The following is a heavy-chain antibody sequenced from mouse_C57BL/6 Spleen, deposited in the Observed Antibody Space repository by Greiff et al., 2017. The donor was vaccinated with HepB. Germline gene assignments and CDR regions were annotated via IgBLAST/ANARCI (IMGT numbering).Heavy chain of an antibody. D-gene: IGHD2-4*01. J-gene: IGHJ1*03. CDR2: INPNNGGT. CDR1: GYTFTDYN. CDR3: AREEYDYGYFDV. V-gene: IGHV1-22*01. Sequence: VQLQQSGPELVKPGASVKMSCKASGYTFTDYNMHWVKQSHGKSLEWIGYINPNNGGTSYNQKFKGKATLTVNKSSITAYMELRSLTSEDSAVYYCAREEYDYGYFDVWGTGTTVTVSS.